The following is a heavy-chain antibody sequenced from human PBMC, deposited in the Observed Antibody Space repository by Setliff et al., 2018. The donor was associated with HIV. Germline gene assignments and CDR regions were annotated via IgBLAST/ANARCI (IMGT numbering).Heavy chain of an antibody. CDR2: IQTSGRT. CDR3: VRYRSKIDWFDP. CDR1: GGSINSYY. D-gene: IGHD1-26*01. V-gene: IGHV4-4*07. J-gene: IGHJ5*02. Sequence: SETLSLTCTVSGGSINSYYWSWIRQPAGKGLEWIGRIQTSGRTNNNPSLKSRVTMSVDTSKNQFSLKLSSVTASDTAVYYCVRYRSKIDWFDPWGQGTLVTVSS.